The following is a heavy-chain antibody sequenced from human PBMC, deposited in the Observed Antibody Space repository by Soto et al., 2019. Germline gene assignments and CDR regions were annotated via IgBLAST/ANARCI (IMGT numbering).Heavy chain of an antibody. V-gene: IGHV3-49*03. Sequence: GGSLRLSCTASGFTFGDYAMSWFRQAPGKGLEWVGFIRSKAYGGTTEYAASVKGRFTISRDDSKSIAYLQMNSLKTEDTAVYYCTSLGYCSGGSCYFPDYFDYWGQGTLVTVSS. D-gene: IGHD2-15*01. CDR2: IRSKAYGGTT. J-gene: IGHJ4*02. CDR1: GFTFGDYA. CDR3: TSLGYCSGGSCYFPDYFDY.